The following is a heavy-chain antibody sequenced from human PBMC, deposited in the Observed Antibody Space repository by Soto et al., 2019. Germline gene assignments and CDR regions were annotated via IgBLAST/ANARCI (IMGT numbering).Heavy chain of an antibody. CDR1: GYSFTSYW. D-gene: IGHD3-10*01. J-gene: IGHJ6*02. CDR3: ARHTLGEFIYYYYGMDV. CDR2: IYPGDSDT. Sequence: GESLKISCKGSGYSFTSYWIGWVRQMPGKGLEWMGIIYPGDSDTRYSPSFQGQVTISADKSISTAYLQWSSLKASDTAMYYCARHTLGEFIYYYYGMDVWGQGTTVTVSS. V-gene: IGHV5-51*01.